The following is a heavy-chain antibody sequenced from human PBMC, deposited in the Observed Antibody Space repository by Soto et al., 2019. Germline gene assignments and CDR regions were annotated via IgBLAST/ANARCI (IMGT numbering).Heavy chain of an antibody. CDR2: ISYDGSNK. CDR3: ARDSIAARPNWFDP. D-gene: IGHD6-6*01. Sequence: QVQLVESGGGVVQPGRSLRLSCAASGFTFSSYAMHWVRQAPGKGLEWVAVISYDGSNKNYADSVKGRFTISRDNSKNTLYLQMNSLRAEDTAVYYCARDSIAARPNWFDPWGQGTLVTVSS. J-gene: IGHJ5*02. V-gene: IGHV3-30-3*01. CDR1: GFTFSSYA.